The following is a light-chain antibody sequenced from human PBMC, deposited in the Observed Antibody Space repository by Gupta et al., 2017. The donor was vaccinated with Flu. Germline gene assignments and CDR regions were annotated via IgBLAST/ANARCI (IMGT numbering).Light chain of an antibody. CDR3: QAWEGGVGHTV. CDR2: DDT. CDR1: ANGRKN. J-gene: IGLJ3*02. Sequence: TARSTWGGYANGRKNVHWHTKRRGQGHGRVVYDDTDRPSGIPERFSGSNSGTTATLTITRLEAGDEADYYCQAWEGGVGHTVFGGGTKLTVL. V-gene: IGLV3-21*02.